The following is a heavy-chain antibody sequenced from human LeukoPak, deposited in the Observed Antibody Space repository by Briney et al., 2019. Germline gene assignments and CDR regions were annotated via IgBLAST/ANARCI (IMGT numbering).Heavy chain of an antibody. Sequence: PSETLSLTCTVSGGSVSSGTYYWSWIRQPPGKGLEWIGYIYNRGSTKSNPSLKSRVTILVATSKNQFSLKLSSVTAADTAVYYWARDPYGEGWFDPWGQGTLVTVSS. V-gene: IGHV4-61*01. CDR1: GGSVSSGTYY. D-gene: IGHD4-17*01. CDR3: ARDPYGEGWFDP. CDR2: IYNRGST. J-gene: IGHJ5*02.